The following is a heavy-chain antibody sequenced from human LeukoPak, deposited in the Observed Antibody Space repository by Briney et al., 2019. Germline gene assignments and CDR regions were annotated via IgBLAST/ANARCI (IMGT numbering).Heavy chain of an antibody. J-gene: IGHJ6*03. V-gene: IGHV4-34*01. CDR2: INHSGST. D-gene: IGHD3-10*01. Sequence: PSETLSLTCAVYGGSFSGYYWSWLRQPPGKGLEWIGEINHSGSTNYNPSLTSRVTISVDTSKNQFSLKLSSVTAADTAVYYCARVYNYGLGSYYYYMDVWGKGTTVTVSS. CDR3: ARVYNYGLGSYYYYMDV. CDR1: GGSFSGYY.